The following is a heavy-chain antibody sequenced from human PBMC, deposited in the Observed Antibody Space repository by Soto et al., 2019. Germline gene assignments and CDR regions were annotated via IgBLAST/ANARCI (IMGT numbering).Heavy chain of an antibody. D-gene: IGHD3-22*01. CDR2: IYTGGNT. CDR1: GITVSSNY. J-gene: IGHJ3*02. CDR3: VRLRYYDGTNALDI. Sequence: EVQLVESGGGLVQPGGSLRLSCAASGITVSSNYMTWVRQAPGKGLEWVSVIYTGGNTYYADSVKGRFTISRDNSKNTVYLQMNTLRAEDTAVYYCVRLRYYDGTNALDIWGQGTMVTVSS. V-gene: IGHV3-66*04.